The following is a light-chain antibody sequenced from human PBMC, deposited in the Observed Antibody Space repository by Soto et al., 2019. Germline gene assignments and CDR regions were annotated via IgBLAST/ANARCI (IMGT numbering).Light chain of an antibody. V-gene: IGLV2-14*01. CDR3: SSFTSSNTVL. Sequence: QAVVTQPASVSGSPGQSITISCTGTSSDVGGYNYVSWYQQHPGKAPKLIIYNVSNRPSGVSNRLSGSKSGNTASLTISGLQAEDEGHYYCSSFTSSNTVLFGGGTKVTVL. J-gene: IGLJ2*01. CDR2: NVS. CDR1: SSDVGGYNY.